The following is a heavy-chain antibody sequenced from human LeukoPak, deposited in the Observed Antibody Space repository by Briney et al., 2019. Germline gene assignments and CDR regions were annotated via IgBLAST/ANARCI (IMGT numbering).Heavy chain of an antibody. CDR2: IRYDGSRK. CDR1: GFTFSTYG. Sequence: QPGGSLRLSCAASGFTFSTYGIHWVRQAPGKGLEWVTFIRYDGSRKYYVDSVKGRFTISRDNSKNTVHLQMNSLRPEDTAVYYCAKGLVKYDSLTGYPTDGFDVWGQGTMVTVSS. J-gene: IGHJ3*01. V-gene: IGHV3-30*02. CDR3: AKGLVKYDSLTGYPTDGFDV. D-gene: IGHD3-9*01.